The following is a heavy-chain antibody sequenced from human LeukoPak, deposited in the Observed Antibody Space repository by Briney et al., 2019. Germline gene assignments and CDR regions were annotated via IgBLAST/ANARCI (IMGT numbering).Heavy chain of an antibody. V-gene: IGHV1-24*01. CDR2: FDPEDGET. CDR1: GYTLTELS. D-gene: IGHD4-17*01. J-gene: IGHJ6*03. Sequence: ASVKVSCKVSGYTLTELSMHWVRQAPGKGLEWMGGFDPEDGETIYAQKFQGRVTMTEDTSTDTAYMELSSLRSEDTAAYYCATDYGDRYRRVIYMDVWGKGTTVTVSS. CDR3: ATDYGDRYRRVIYMDV.